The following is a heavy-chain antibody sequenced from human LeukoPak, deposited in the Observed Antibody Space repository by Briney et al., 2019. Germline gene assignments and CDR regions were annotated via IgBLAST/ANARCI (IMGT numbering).Heavy chain of an antibody. CDR2: MNNSGST. Sequence: SETLSLTCAVYGGSFSGYYWSWIRQPPGKGLEWIGEMNNSGSTNYNPSLKSRVPISVDTSKNQFSLKLSSVTAADTAVYYCARVRGAVARYYYYYYYMDGWGKGTTVTVS. V-gene: IGHV4-34*01. CDR3: ARVRGAVARYYYYYYYMDG. D-gene: IGHD6-19*01. CDR1: GGSFSGYY. J-gene: IGHJ6*03.